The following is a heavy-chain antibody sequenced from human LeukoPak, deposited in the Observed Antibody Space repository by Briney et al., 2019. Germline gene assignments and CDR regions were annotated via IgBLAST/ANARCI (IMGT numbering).Heavy chain of an antibody. D-gene: IGHD3-22*01. CDR2: IIPIFGTA. V-gene: IGHV1-69*05. CDR3: ARFRITMIVGRYYFDY. Sequence: GASVKVSCKASGYTFTSYGISWVRQAPGQGLEWMGGIIPIFGTANYAQKFQGRVTITTDESTSTAYMELSSLRSEDTAVYYCARFRITMIVGRYYFDYWGQGTLVTVSS. CDR1: GYTFTSYG. J-gene: IGHJ4*02.